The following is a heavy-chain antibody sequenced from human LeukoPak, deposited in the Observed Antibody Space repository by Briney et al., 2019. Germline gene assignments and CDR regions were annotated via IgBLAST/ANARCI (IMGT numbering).Heavy chain of an antibody. CDR3: ATDRGHAFDI. J-gene: IGHJ3*02. CDR1: GFTFSSYW. CDR2: IYSDGSGT. V-gene: IGHV3-74*01. D-gene: IGHD3-10*01. Sequence: QLGGSLRLSCAASGFTFSSYWMHWVRQAPGKGLVWVSRIYSDGSGTTYAESVKGRFTISRDNAKNTLFLQMNSLTAEDTAVYYCATDRGHAFDIWGQGTMVTVS.